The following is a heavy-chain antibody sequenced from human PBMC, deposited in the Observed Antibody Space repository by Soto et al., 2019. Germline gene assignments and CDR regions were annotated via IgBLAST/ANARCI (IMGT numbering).Heavy chain of an antibody. CDR1: GGSISSSSYY. CDR3: ARPATNLAVAGTYYFDY. CDR2: IYYSGST. D-gene: IGHD6-19*01. V-gene: IGHV4-39*01. Sequence: SETLSLTCTVSGGSISSSSYYWGWIRQPPGKGLEWIGSIYYSGSTYYNPSLKSRVTISVHTSKNQFPLKLSPVTAADTAVYYCARPATNLAVAGTYYFDYWGQGTLVIVTS. J-gene: IGHJ4*02.